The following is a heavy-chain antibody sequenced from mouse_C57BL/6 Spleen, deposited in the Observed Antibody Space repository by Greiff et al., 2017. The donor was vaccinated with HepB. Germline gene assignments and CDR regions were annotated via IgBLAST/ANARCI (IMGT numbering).Heavy chain of an antibody. Sequence: DVMLVESGGDLVKPGGSLKLSCAASGFTFSSYGMSWVRQTPDKRLEWVATISSGGSYTYYPDSVKGRFTISRDNAKNTLYLQMSSLKSEDTAMYYCARLSFDYWGQGTTLTVSS. CDR2: ISSGGSYT. J-gene: IGHJ2*01. CDR1: GFTFSSYG. V-gene: IGHV5-6*02. CDR3: ARLSFDY.